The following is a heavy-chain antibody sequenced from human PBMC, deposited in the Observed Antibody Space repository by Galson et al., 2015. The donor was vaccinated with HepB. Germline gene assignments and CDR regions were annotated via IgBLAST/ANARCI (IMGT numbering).Heavy chain of an antibody. J-gene: IGHJ5*02. V-gene: IGHV5-51*01. Sequence: QSGAAVKKPGESLTISFQGSGSSFPSYWICWVRQMPGKSLAWMAIIYPGDSDTRYSPSFQGQVTISADKSISTAYLQWSNLKASDTAMYYCARQAVDSYCGGDGSPNWFDPWGQGTLVTVSS. CDR3: ARQAVDSYCGGDGSPNWFDP. D-gene: IGHD2-21*02. CDR1: GSSFPSYW. CDR2: IYPGDSDT.